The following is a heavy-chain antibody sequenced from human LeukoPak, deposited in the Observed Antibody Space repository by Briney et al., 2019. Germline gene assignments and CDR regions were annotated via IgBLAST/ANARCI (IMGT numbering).Heavy chain of an antibody. CDR3: ARDLGRRLLWFGELSGYFDY. CDR1: GFTFSSYS. V-gene: IGHV3-21*01. D-gene: IGHD3-10*01. J-gene: IGHJ4*02. Sequence: GGSLRLSCAASGFTFSSYSMNWVRQAPGKGLEWVSSISSSSSYIYYADSVKGRFTISRDNAKNSLYLQMNSLRAEDTAVYYCARDLGRRLLWFGELSGYFDYWGQGTLVTVSS. CDR2: ISSSSSYI.